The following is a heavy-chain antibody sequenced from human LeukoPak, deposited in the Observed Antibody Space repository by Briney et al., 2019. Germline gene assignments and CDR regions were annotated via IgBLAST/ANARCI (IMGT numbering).Heavy chain of an antibody. CDR1: GFTFSTYA. V-gene: IGHV3-23*01. D-gene: IGHD1-26*01. CDR3: AKAYAFVGANYFDY. Sequence: GGSLRLSCAASGFTFSTYAMSWVRQAPGKGLEWVSAASDTTYYAESVKGRFTISRDNPKNTLYLQMNNLRAEDAAIYYCAKAYAFVGANYFDYWGQGTLVTVSS. CDR2: ASDTT. J-gene: IGHJ4*02.